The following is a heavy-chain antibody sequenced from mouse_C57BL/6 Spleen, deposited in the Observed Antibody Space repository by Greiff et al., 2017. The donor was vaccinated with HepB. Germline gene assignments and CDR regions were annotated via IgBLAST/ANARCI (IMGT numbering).Heavy chain of an antibody. D-gene: IGHD2-4*01. V-gene: IGHV1-52*01. J-gene: IGHJ3*01. CDR3: ARVGNYDYDEGFAY. CDR1: GYTFTSYW. Sequence: QVQLQQPGAELVRPGSSVKLSCKASGYTFTSYWMHWVKQRPIQGLEWIGNIDPSDSETHYNQKFKDKATLTVDKSSSTAYMQLSSLTSEDSAVYYCARVGNYDYDEGFAYWGQGTLVTVSA. CDR2: IDPSDSET.